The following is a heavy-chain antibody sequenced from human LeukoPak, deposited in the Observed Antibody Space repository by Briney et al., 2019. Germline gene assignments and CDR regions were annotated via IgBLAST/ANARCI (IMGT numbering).Heavy chain of an antibody. CDR3: AKNAYVWGSYGYHFDY. CDR1: GFTFSNYG. D-gene: IGHD3-16*01. Sequence: GGSLRLSCAASGFTFSNYGMNWVRQAPGKGLEWVSGISGSGGSTYSADSVKGRFIISRDNSKNMLYLQMNSLRAEDAAVYYCAKNAYVWGSYGYHFDYWGQGTLVTVSS. V-gene: IGHV3-23*01. CDR2: ISGSGGST. J-gene: IGHJ4*02.